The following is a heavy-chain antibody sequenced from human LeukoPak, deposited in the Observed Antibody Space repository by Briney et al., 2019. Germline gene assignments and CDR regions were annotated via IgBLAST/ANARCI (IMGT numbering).Heavy chain of an antibody. CDR3: ARAGYLELDDNWFDP. D-gene: IGHD1-7*01. Sequence: PSETLSLTCTVSGSSISSYYWSWIRQPPGKGLEWIGYIYYSGSTNYNPSLKSRVTISVDTSKNQFSLKLSSVTAADTAVYYCARAGYLELDDNWFDPWGQGTLVTVSS. CDR2: IYYSGST. V-gene: IGHV4-59*01. J-gene: IGHJ5*02. CDR1: GSSISSYY.